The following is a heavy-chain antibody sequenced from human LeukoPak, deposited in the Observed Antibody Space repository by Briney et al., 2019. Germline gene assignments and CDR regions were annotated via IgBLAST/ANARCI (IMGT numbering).Heavy chain of an antibody. CDR2: FYPGDSET. CDR1: GYRFSSYW. D-gene: IGHD2-15*01. CDR3: VRALGYCSSGSCNYYDY. Sequence: GESLKISWKGSGYRFSSYWIGWVRQMPGKGLEWMGVFYPGDSETRYRPSFQGQVPIPADKSNSTAYLQWSSLNASDTAMYYCVRALGYCSSGSCNYYDYWGQGTLVTVSS. V-gene: IGHV5-51*01. J-gene: IGHJ4*02.